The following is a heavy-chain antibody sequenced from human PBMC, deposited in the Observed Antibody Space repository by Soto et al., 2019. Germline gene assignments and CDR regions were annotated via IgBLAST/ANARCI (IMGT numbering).Heavy chain of an antibody. D-gene: IGHD3-22*01. J-gene: IGHJ3*02. CDR2: LSGSGGTT. CDR3: AKKDIHTYYYDSSGYFPLFAFDI. Sequence: GGSLRLSCAASGFTFSSYAMSWVRQAPGKGLEWVSALSGSGGTTYYADSVKGRFTISRDNSKNTLYLQMNSLRAEDTAVYYCAKKDIHTYYYDSSGYFPLFAFDIWGQGTMVTVSS. CDR1: GFTFSSYA. V-gene: IGHV3-23*01.